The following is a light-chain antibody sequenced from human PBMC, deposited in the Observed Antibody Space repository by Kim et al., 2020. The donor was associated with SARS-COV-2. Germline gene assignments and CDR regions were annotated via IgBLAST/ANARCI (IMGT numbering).Light chain of an antibody. CDR2: AAS. V-gene: IGKV1-8*01. CDR1: QGISSY. Sequence: AIRMTQSPSSFSASTGDRVTITFRASQGISSYLAWYQQKPGKAPKLLIYAASTLQSGVPSRFSGIGSGTDFTLTISCLQSEDFATYYCQHYYTYPLTFGGGTKVDIK. CDR3: QHYYTYPLT. J-gene: IGKJ4*01.